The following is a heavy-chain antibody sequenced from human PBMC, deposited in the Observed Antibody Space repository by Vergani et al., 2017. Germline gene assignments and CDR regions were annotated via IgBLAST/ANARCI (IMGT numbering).Heavy chain of an antibody. Sequence: QVQLVQSGAEVKKPGASVKVSCKASGYTFTSYGISWVRQAPGQGLEWMGWMNPNSGNTGYAQKFQGRVTITRNTSISTAYMELSSLRSEDTAVYYCARDMSDSSGYGYWGQGTLVTVSS. V-gene: IGHV1-8*03. CDR2: MNPNSGNT. CDR1: GYTFTSYG. D-gene: IGHD3-22*01. CDR3: ARDMSDSSGYGY. J-gene: IGHJ4*02.